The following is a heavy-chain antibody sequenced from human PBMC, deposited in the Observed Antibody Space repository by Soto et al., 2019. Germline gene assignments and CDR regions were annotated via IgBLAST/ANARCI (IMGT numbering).Heavy chain of an antibody. V-gene: IGHV3-30-3*01. J-gene: IGHJ4*02. D-gene: IGHD3-9*01. CDR3: ADSYDILTGYYDY. CDR1: GFTFSSYA. CDR2: ISYDGSNK. Sequence: GGSLRLSCAASGFTFSSYAMHWVRQAPGKGLEWVAVISYDGSNKYYADSVKGRFTISRDNSKNTLYLQMNSLRAEDTAVYYCADSYDILTGYYDYWGQGTLVTVSS.